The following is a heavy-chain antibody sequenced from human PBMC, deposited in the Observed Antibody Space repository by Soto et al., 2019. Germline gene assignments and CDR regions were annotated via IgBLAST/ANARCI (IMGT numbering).Heavy chain of an antibody. CDR2: ISGGGGGP. D-gene: IGHD6-13*01. CDR1: GFTFSSFA. CDR3: AKDQLTAGGDYYYYYGMDV. V-gene: IGHV3-23*01. Sequence: EVVLLESGGGLVQPGGSLRLSCEASGFTFSSFAMSWVRQTPGKGLEWLSGISGGGGGPYYADSVKGRFTISRDNSKNTLYLQMNSLRVEDTALYYCAKDQLTAGGDYYYYYGMDVWGRGTAVTVSS. J-gene: IGHJ6*02.